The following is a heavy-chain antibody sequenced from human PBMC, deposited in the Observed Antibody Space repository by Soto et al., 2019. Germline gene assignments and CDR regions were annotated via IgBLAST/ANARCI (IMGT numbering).Heavy chain of an antibody. CDR2: VSAGGDMT. D-gene: IGHD3-10*01. CDR3: ARGDRGGSGSPASYYYSGLDV. J-gene: IGHJ6*02. V-gene: IGHV3-23*01. CDR1: GFTFSSYA. Sequence: VHLLESGGHLVQPGGSLRLSCAASGFTFSSYAMSWVRQAPGKGLEWVSSVSAGGDMTYYSDSVKGRFTISRDNSNNALFLQMNSLRIEDTALYYCARGDRGGSGSPASYYYSGLDVWGRGATVTVS.